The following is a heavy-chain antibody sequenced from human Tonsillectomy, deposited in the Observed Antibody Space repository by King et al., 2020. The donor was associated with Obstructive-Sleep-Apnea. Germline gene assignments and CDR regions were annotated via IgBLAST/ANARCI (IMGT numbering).Heavy chain of an antibody. CDR3: ARAIFIGYYDILTGFDY. J-gene: IGHJ4*02. Sequence: VQLVESGGGLVQPGGSLRLSCAAPGFTFSSYSMNWVRQAPGKGLEWVSYISSSSSAIYYADSVKGRFTISRDNAKNSLYLQMNSLRAEDTAVYYCARAIFIGYYDILTGFDYWGQGTLVTVSS. CDR1: GFTFSSYS. CDR2: ISSSSSAI. V-gene: IGHV3-48*04. D-gene: IGHD3-9*01.